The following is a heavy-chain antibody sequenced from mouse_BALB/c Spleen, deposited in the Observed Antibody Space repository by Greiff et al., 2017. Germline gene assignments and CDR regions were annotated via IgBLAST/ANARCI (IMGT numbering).Heavy chain of an antibody. CDR1: GFTFSSYA. V-gene: IGHV5-9-4*01. D-gene: IGHD1-1*01. J-gene: IGHJ2*01. CDR3: AMVTTVDIYYFDY. Sequence: EVHLVESGGGLVKPGGSLKLSCAASGFTFSSYAMSWVRQSPEKRLEWVAEISSGGSYTYYPDTVTGRFTISRDNAKNTLYLEMSSLRSEDTAMYYCAMVTTVDIYYFDYWGQGTTLTVSS. CDR2: ISSGGSYT.